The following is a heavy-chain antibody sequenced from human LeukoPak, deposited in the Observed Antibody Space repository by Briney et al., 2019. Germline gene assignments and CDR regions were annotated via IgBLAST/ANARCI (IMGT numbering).Heavy chain of an antibody. Sequence: GASVKVSCKASGGTFSSYAISWVRQAPGQGLEWMGGIIPIFGTANYAQKFQGRVTITADKSTSTAYMELSSLRSEDTAVHYCASEVAARRGSWFDPWGQGTLVTVSS. CDR2: IIPIFGTA. J-gene: IGHJ5*02. D-gene: IGHD6-6*01. CDR1: GGTFSSYA. CDR3: ASEVAARRGSWFDP. V-gene: IGHV1-69*06.